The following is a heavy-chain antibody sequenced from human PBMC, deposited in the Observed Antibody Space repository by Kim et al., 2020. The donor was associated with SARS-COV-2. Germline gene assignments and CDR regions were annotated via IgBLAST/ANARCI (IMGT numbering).Heavy chain of an antibody. CDR3: ARGVLYCSGGSCYYRNWYFDL. CDR2: ISYDGSNK. J-gene: IGHJ2*01. CDR1: GFTFSSYA. V-gene: IGHV3-30*04. Sequence: GGSLRLSCAASGFTFSSYAMHWVRQAPGKGLEWVAVISYDGSNKYYADSVKGRFTISRDNSKNTLYLQMNSLRAEDTAVYYCARGVLYCSGGSCYYRNWYFDLWGRGTLVTVSS. D-gene: IGHD2-15*01.